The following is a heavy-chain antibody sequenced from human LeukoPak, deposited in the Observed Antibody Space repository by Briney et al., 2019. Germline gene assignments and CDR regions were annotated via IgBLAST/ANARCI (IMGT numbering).Heavy chain of an antibody. D-gene: IGHD3-10*01. Sequence: PSETLSLTCTVSGGSISSYYWSWIRQPAGKGLEWIGRIYTSGSTNYNPSLKSRVTMSVDTSKNQFSLKLSSVTAADTAVYYCARDIYGSGENWFDPWGQGTLVTVSS. J-gene: IGHJ5*02. CDR3: ARDIYGSGENWFDP. V-gene: IGHV4-4*07. CDR1: GGSISSYY. CDR2: IYTSGST.